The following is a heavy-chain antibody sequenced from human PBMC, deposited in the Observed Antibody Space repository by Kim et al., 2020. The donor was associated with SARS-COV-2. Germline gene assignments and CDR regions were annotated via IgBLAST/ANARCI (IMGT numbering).Heavy chain of an antibody. CDR1: GFTFSSYG. CDR3: AKDPVSDSSGYYPDYYGMDV. J-gene: IGHJ6*02. Sequence: GGSLRLSCAASGFTFSSYGMHWVRQAPGKGLEWVAVISYDGSNKYYADSVKGRFTISRDNSKNTLYLQMNSLRAEDTAVYYCAKDPVSDSSGYYPDYYGMDVWGQGTTVTVSS. D-gene: IGHD3-22*01. CDR2: ISYDGSNK. V-gene: IGHV3-30*18.